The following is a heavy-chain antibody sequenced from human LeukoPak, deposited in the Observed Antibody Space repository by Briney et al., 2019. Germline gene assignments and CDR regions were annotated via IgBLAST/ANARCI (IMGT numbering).Heavy chain of an antibody. CDR3: ASTGRRDGYNSGKLDY. CDR2: IYSGGST. Sequence: PGGSLRLSCAASGFTVSSNYMSWVRQAPGKGLEWVSVIYSGGSTYYADSVKGRFTISRDNSKNMLYLQMNSLRAEDTAVYYCASTGRRDGYNSGKLDYWGQGTLVTVSS. V-gene: IGHV3-53*01. J-gene: IGHJ4*02. CDR1: GFTVSSNY. D-gene: IGHD5-24*01.